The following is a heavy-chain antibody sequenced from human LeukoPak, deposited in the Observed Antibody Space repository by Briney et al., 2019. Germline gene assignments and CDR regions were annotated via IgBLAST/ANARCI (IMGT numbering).Heavy chain of an antibody. V-gene: IGHV4-30-2*01. D-gene: IGHD6-19*01. CDR1: GDSISSGGYY. J-gene: IGHJ4*02. Sequence: PSETLSLTCTVSGDSISSGGYYWSWLRQPPGKGLEWIGYIYHSGSTSYNPSLKSRVTISVDRSRNQFSLKLSSVTAADTAVYYCARQGGSGWSFDYWGQGTLVTVSS. CDR3: ARQGGSGWSFDY. CDR2: IYHSGST.